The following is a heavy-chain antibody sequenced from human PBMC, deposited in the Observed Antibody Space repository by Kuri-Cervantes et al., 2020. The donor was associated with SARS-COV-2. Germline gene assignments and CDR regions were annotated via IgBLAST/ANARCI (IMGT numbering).Heavy chain of an antibody. CDR2: ISAYNGNT. V-gene: IGHV1-18*04. Sequence: ASVKVSCKASGYTFTSYGVSWVRQAPGQGLEWMGWISAYNGNTNYAQKLQGRVTMTTDTSTSTAYMEMRSLRSDDTAVYYCARDHMRLKGMDVWGQGTTVTVSS. D-gene: IGHD6-25*01. CDR1: GYTFTSYG. CDR3: ARDHMRLKGMDV. J-gene: IGHJ6*02.